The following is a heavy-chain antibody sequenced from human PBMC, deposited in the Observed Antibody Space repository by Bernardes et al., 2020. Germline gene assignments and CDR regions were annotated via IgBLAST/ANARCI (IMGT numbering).Heavy chain of an antibody. CDR3: ASPIVVVSANDH. J-gene: IGHJ5*02. CDR2: ISSSGITI. CDR1: GFTFSSYE. D-gene: IGHD2-21*01. Sequence: GGSLRLSCAASGFTFSSYEMNWVRQAPGKGLEWISYISSSGITIYYADSVKGRFTISRDNGKNSMFLQMNSLRAEDTAVYYCASPIVVVSANDHWGQGTLVTVSS. V-gene: IGHV3-48*03.